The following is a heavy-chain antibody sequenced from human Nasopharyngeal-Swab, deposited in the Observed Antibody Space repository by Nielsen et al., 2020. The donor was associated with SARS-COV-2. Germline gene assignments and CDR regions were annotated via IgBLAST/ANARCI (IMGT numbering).Heavy chain of an antibody. CDR2: TYYQSKWYN. J-gene: IGHJ4*02. Sequence: LRLPRAILRDSVPCNSAAWNWIRQSPSRGLEWLGRTYYQSKWYNDYAVSVKSRITINPDTSKNQFSLQLNSVTSEDTAVYYCARSDSRFDYCGQGTLVTVSS. D-gene: IGHD2-21*02. CDR3: ARSDSRFDY. V-gene: IGHV6-1*01. CDR1: RDSVPCNSAA.